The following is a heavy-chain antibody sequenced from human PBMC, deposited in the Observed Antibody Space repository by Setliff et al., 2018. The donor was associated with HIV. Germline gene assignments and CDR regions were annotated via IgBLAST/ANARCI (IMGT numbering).Heavy chain of an antibody. CDR1: GYSISSGCF. V-gene: IGHV4-38-2*01. CDR3: ARQPLYNDYDWRSYYFDY. J-gene: IGHJ4*02. CDR2: MYHTGST. Sequence: SETLSLTCAVSGYSISSGCFWGWIRQPPGKGLEWIGSMYHTGSTYYSPSLNSRFTISVDTSKNQFSLKLRSVTAADTAVYYCARQPLYNDYDWRSYYFDYWGQGSLVTVSS. D-gene: IGHD5-12*01.